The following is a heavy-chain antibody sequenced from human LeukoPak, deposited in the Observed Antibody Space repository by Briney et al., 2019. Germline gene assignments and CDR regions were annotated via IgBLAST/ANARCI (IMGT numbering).Heavy chain of an antibody. D-gene: IGHD3-3*01. J-gene: IGHJ4*02. Sequence: SETLSLTCAVYGGSFSGYYWSWIRQPPGKGLEWIGEINHSGSTNYNPSLKSRVTTSVDTSKNQLSLRLSSVTAADAAVYYCARGGSHDFWSGYYHFDYWGQGTLVTVSS. V-gene: IGHV4-34*01. CDR1: GGSFSGYY. CDR2: INHSGST. CDR3: ARGGSHDFWSGYYHFDY.